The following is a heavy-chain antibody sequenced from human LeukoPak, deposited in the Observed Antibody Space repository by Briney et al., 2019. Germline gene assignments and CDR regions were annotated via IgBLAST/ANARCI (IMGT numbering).Heavy chain of an antibody. CDR3: ARQDTIVVVPAAFDY. CDR1: GGSISSYY. CDR2: IYYSGST. V-gene: IGHV4-59*08. D-gene: IGHD2-2*01. Sequence: PSETLSLTCTVSGGSISSYYWSWIRQPPGKGLEWIGYIYYSGSTNYNPSLKSRVTISVDTSKNQFSLKLSSVTAADTAFYYCARQDTIVVVPAAFDYWGQGTLVTVSS. J-gene: IGHJ4*02.